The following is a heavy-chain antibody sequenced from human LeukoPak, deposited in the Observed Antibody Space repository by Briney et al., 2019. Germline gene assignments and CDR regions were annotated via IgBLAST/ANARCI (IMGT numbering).Heavy chain of an antibody. V-gene: IGHV4-34*01. Sequence: KPSETLSLTCAVYGGSFSGYYWSWIRQPPGKGLEWIGEIDHSGSTNYNPSLKSRVTISVDTSKNQFSLKLSSVTAADTAVYYCARGRRLGLYCYGMDVWGKGTTVTVSS. D-gene: IGHD3-16*01. CDR3: ARGRRLGLYCYGMDV. CDR2: IDHSGST. CDR1: GGSFSGYY. J-gene: IGHJ6*04.